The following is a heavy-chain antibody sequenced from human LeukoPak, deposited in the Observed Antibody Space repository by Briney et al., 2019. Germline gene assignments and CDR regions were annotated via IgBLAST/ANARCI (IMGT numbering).Heavy chain of an antibody. CDR2: IYYSGST. CDR1: GGSISSYY. CDR3: ARGTITMVRGVIISYFDY. V-gene: IGHV4-59*01. J-gene: IGHJ4*02. Sequence: PSETLSLTCTVSGGSISSYYWSWIRQPPGKGLEWIGYIYYSGSTNYNPSLKSRVTISVDTSKNQFSLKLSSVTAADTAVYYCARGTITMVRGVIISYFDYWGQGTLVTVSS. D-gene: IGHD3-10*01.